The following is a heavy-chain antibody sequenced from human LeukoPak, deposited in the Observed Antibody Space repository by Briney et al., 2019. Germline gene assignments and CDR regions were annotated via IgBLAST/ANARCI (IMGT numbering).Heavy chain of an antibody. V-gene: IGHV4-38-2*02. CDR1: NYSISSPYY. CDR3: ARVTVTRWGMDV. J-gene: IGHJ6*02. CDR2: IYHSGST. Sequence: SETLSLTCTVSNYSISSPYYWAWIRQPPGKGLEWIGTIYHSGSTYYNPSLKSRVTISVDTSENQFSLKLSSVTAADTAVFYCARVTVTRWGMDVWGQGTTVTVSS. D-gene: IGHD4-17*01.